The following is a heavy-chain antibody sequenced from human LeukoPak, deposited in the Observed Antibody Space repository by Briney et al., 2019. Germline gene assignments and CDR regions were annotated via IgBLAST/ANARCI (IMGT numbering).Heavy chain of an antibody. D-gene: IGHD4/OR15-4a*01. CDR1: GFTVKDNF. CDR3: AY. V-gene: IGHV3-66*01. J-gene: IGHJ4*02. CDR2: LYSGGAT. Sequence: PGGSLRLSCAASGFTVKDNFMSWVRQAPGKGLEWVSVLYSGGATYYADSVKGRFTISRDNSKNTVFLQMNDYCTRDSANYHFAYWGQGALVTVSS.